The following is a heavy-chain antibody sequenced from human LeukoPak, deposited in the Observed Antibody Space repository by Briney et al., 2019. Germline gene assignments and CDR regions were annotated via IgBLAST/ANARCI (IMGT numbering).Heavy chain of an antibody. CDR3: AKGGKWDVTPFDY. V-gene: IGHV3-23*01. CDR1: GFTFTSYS. Sequence: GGSLRLSCAASGFTFTSYSMNWVRQAPGKGLEWVSTISGGGGSTYYADSVKGRFTISRDNSKNTLCLQVNSLRAEDTAVYYCAKGGKWDVTPFDYWGQGTLVTVSS. D-gene: IGHD1-26*01. CDR2: ISGGGGST. J-gene: IGHJ4*02.